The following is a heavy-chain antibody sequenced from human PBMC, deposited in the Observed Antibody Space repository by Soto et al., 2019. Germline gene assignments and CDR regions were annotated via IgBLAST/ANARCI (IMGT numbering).Heavy chain of an antibody. CDR2: INVYNGDR. CDR1: GYIFTKYG. CDR3: ARLPVGGGRNLNLFHP. J-gene: IGHJ5*01. Sequence: QVQVVQSGPELKKPGASVKVSCKAQGYIFTKYGIGWVRQAPGHGLEWMGLINVYNGDRKVAQKFQDRVSMTTDTGTEHGVKELKGLRSGGTAVLYWARLPVGGGRNLNLFHPRGPGTLVTVP. D-gene: IGHD6-19*01. V-gene: IGHV1-18*01.